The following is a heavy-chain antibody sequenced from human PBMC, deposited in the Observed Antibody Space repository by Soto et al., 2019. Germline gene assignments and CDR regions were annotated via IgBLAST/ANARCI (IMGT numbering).Heavy chain of an antibody. D-gene: IGHD3-10*01. CDR2: IAPHSGRT. CDR3: ARAATGSYHSAY. CDR1: GYAYTSYG. Sequence: QVQLVQSGPEVKNPGASVRVSCVASGYAYTSYGVNWVRQAPEQGLEWMGWIAPHSGRTTYLPKFQGRVTMTADVSTNTAYIELRSLKSDDTGIYFCARAATGSYHSAYWGQGTVVTVSS. V-gene: IGHV1-18*04. J-gene: IGHJ4*02.